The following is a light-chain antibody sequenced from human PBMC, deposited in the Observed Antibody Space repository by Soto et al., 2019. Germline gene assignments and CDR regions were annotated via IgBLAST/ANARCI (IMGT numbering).Light chain of an antibody. CDR1: QSVRSSF. CDR2: GAS. V-gene: IGKV3-20*01. J-gene: IGKJ1*01. CDR3: QQYDSSPWT. Sequence: ESVLTQSPGTLSLSPGEGSTLSCRASQSVRSSFLAWYQLKPGQAPRLLIYGASSRATGIPDRFSGSGSGTDFTLTISRLEPEDLAVYYCQQYDSSPWTFGQGTKVEIK.